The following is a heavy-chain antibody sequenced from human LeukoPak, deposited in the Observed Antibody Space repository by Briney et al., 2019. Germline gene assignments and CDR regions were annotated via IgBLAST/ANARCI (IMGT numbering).Heavy chain of an antibody. CDR3: ARQMVAGIVG. CDR1: GYSFNTYW. J-gene: IGHJ4*02. CDR2: IYPGDSDT. D-gene: IGHD6-19*01. Sequence: PGESLKISCRGSGYSFNTYWIGWVRQMPGKGLEWMGIIYPGDSDTRYSPSFQGQVTIPADKSISTAYLQWSSLKASDTAMYYCARQMVAGIVGWGQGTLVTVSS. V-gene: IGHV5-51*01.